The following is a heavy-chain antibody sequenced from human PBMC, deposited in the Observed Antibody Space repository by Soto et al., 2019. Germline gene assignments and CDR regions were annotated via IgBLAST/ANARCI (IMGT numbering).Heavy chain of an antibody. J-gene: IGHJ4*02. V-gene: IGHV4-34*01. Sequence: SATLSLTCAVYGGSFSGYYWIWIRQPPGTGLEWIGEINHSGSTNYNPSLKSRVTISVDTSKNQFSLKLTSVTAADTAVYYCARDKITGLFDYWGQGTLVTVS. CDR1: GGSFSGYY. CDR2: INHSGST. CDR3: ARDKITGLFDY. D-gene: IGHD2-8*02.